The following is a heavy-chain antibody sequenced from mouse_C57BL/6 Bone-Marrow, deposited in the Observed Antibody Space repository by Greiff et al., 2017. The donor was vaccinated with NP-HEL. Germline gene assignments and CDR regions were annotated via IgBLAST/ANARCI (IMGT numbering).Heavy chain of an antibody. CDR3: AKNRGYDDYAMDY. CDR2: IWRGGST. J-gene: IGHJ4*01. D-gene: IGHD2-2*01. V-gene: IGHV2-5*01. CDR1: GFSLTSYG. Sequence: QVQLQQSGPGLVQPSQSLSITCTVSGFSLTSYGVHWVRQSPGKGLEWLGLIWRGGSTDYNAAFMSRLSITKDNSKSQVFFKMNSLQADDTAIYYCAKNRGYDDYAMDYWGQGTSVTVSS.